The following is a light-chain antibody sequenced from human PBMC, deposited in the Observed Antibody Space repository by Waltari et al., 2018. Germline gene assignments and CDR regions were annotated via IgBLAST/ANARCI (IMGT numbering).Light chain of an antibody. V-gene: IGLV2-8*01. Sequence: QSALTQPPSASGSPGQSVTISCPGTSSDVGAYDHVSWYQQHPDKAPKLMIYEVTKRPSGVPDRFSGSKSGNTASLTVSGLQAEDEADYYCCAYAGSYMVFGAGTKVTVL. CDR3: CAYAGSYMV. J-gene: IGLJ3*02. CDR1: SSDVGAYDH. CDR2: EVT.